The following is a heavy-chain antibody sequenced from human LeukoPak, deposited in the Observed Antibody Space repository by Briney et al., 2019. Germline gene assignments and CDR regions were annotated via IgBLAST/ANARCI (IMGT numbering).Heavy chain of an antibody. V-gene: IGHV4-61*02. J-gene: IGHJ3*02. Sequence: SETLSLTCTVSGGSISSGSYYWSWIRQPAGKGLEWIGRIYTSGSTNYNPSLKSRVTISVDTSKNQFSLKLSSVTAADTAVYFCANRLLRSGTGAFDIWGQGTVVIVSS. CDR2: IYTSGST. CDR3: ANRLLRSGTGAFDI. D-gene: IGHD1-1*01. CDR1: GGSISSGSYY.